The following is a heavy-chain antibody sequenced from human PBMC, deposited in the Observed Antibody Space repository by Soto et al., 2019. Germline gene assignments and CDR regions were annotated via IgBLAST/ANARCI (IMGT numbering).Heavy chain of an antibody. CDR1: GFSFGSYA. J-gene: IGHJ5*02. V-gene: IGHV3-30-3*01. CDR3: ARDPGGAPAVTKRSYWFDP. D-gene: IGHD6-13*01. Sequence: GGSLRLSCAASGFSFGSYAMHWVRQAPGKGLEWVAVISYDGSNKYYADSVKGRFTISRDNSKNTLYLQMNSLRAEDTAVYYCARDPGGAPAVTKRSYWFDPWGQGTLVTVSS. CDR2: ISYDGSNK.